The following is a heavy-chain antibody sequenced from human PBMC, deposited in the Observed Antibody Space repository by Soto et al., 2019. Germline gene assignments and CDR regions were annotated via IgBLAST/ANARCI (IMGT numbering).Heavy chain of an antibody. CDR2: ISGSGDST. V-gene: IGHV3-23*01. J-gene: IGHJ6*02. CDR1: GFTFSSYA. D-gene: IGHD4-17*01. Sequence: EVHLLESGGGLVQPGGSLRLSCAASGFTFSSYAMTWVRQAPGMGLEWVSVISGSGDSTFYADSVKGRFTISRDNSKYTLYLQMNSLRAEDTAIYYCARDLGYGDSYYYYAMDVWGQGTTVTVSS. CDR3: ARDLGYGDSYYYYAMDV.